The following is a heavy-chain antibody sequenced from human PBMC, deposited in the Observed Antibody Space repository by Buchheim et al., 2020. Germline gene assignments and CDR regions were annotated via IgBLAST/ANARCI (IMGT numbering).Heavy chain of an antibody. CDR3: YPGYCSSTSCYLGY. Sequence: EVQLVESGGGLVQPGGSLRLSCAASGFTFSSYEMNWVRQAPGKGLEWVSYISSSGSTIYYADSVKGRFTISRDNAKNSLYLQINSLRAEDTAVYYCYPGYCSSTSCYLGYWGQGTL. D-gene: IGHD2-2*03. CDR1: GFTFSSYE. J-gene: IGHJ4*02. CDR2: ISSSGSTI. V-gene: IGHV3-48*03.